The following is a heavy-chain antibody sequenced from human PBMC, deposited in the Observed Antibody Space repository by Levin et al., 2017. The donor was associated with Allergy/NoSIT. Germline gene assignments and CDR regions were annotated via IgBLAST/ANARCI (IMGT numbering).Heavy chain of an antibody. J-gene: IGHJ6*02. V-gene: IGHV3-11*01. Sequence: PGGSLRLSCAASGFTFTDYYMSWIRQAPGKGLEWVSFISSSGSSIYYADSVKGRFTISRDNAKNSLYLQMNSLRAEDTAVYYCARDPRMVATSSYYYGMDVWGQGTTVTVSS. CDR2: ISSSGSSI. CDR1: GFTFTDYY. D-gene: IGHD5-12*01. CDR3: ARDPRMVATSSYYYGMDV.